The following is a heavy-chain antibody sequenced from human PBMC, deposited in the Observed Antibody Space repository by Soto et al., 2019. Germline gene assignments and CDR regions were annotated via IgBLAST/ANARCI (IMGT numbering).Heavy chain of an antibody. J-gene: IGHJ4*02. V-gene: IGHV3-33*01. CDR2: IWYDGSNK. CDR3: AAGPMGDQAFIDY. Sequence: GGSLRLSCAASGFTFSSYGMHWVRQAPGKGLEWVAVIWYDGSNKYYADSVKGRFTISRDNSKNKLYLQMNSLRAEDTAVYYCAAGPMGDQAFIDYRGQGTLVTVSS. D-gene: IGHD2-21*02. CDR1: GFTFSSYG.